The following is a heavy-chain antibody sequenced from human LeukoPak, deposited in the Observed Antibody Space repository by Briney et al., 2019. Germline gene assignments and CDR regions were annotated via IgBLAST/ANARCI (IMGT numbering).Heavy chain of an antibody. V-gene: IGHV1-2*02. J-gene: IGHJ5*02. CDR2: INPNSGGT. Sequence: GASVKASCKACGYTVTGYCMDLGRQAIGQGLEWMGWINPNSGGTNYAQKFQGRVTMTRDTSISTAYMELSRLRSDDTAVYYCARQYNWNYDNWFDPWGQGTLVTVSS. CDR3: ARQYNWNYDNWFDP. CDR1: GYTVTGYC. D-gene: IGHD1-7*01.